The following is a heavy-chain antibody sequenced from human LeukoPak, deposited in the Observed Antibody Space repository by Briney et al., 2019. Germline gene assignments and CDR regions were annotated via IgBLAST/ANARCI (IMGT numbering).Heavy chain of an antibody. J-gene: IGHJ6*02. D-gene: IGHD3-9*01. Sequence: SETLSLTCTVSGGSISSGGYYWSWIRQHPGKGLVWIGYIYYSGSTYYNPSLKSRVTISVDTSKNQFSLKLSSVTAADTAVYYCASSILRYFDWPSPNYYGMDVWGQGTTVTVSS. CDR1: GGSISSGGYY. V-gene: IGHV4-31*03. CDR3: ASSILRYFDWPSPNYYGMDV. CDR2: IYYSGST.